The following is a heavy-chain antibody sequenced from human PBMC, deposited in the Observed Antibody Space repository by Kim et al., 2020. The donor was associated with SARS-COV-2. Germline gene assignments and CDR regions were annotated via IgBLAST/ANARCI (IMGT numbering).Heavy chain of an antibody. CDR2: INPSGGST. V-gene: IGHV1-46*01. Sequence: ASVKVSCKASGYTFTSYFMHWVRQAPGQGLEYMGIINPSGGSTRYAQNFQGRVTMTRDTSTSTVYMELSSLRSEDTAVYYCAREGCGGGCYYFDYWGQGTLVTVSS. J-gene: IGHJ4*02. CDR1: GYTFTSYF. D-gene: IGHD2-21*01. CDR3: AREGCGGGCYYFDY.